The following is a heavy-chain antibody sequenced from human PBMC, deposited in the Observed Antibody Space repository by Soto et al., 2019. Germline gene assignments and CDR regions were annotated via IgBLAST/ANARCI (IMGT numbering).Heavy chain of an antibody. D-gene: IGHD2-15*01. Sequence: QVQLQESGPGLVKPSQTLSLTCIVSGGSISSGGDYWSWIRQLPGKGLEWIGFIYYSGSTSYNPSLKSRDTISGDTSKNQFSLKLSSVTAADTAVYYCARDGCSGGSCFDIWGQGTMVTVSS. J-gene: IGHJ3*02. CDR1: GGSISSGGDY. CDR2: IYYSGST. V-gene: IGHV4-31*03. CDR3: ARDGCSGGSCFDI.